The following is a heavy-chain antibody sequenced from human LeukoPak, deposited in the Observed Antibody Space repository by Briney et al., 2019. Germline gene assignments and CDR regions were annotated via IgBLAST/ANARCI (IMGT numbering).Heavy chain of an antibody. CDR2: ISAYNGNT. CDR3: AIAWGSNYYGSGSYYDVGAFDI. Sequence: ASVKVSCKASGYTFTSYGISWVRQAPGQGLEWMGWISAYNGNTNYAQKLQGRVNMTTDTSTGTAYMELRSLRSDDTAVYYCAIAWGSNYYGSGSYYDVGAFDIWGQGTMVTVSS. D-gene: IGHD3-10*01. J-gene: IGHJ3*02. V-gene: IGHV1-18*01. CDR1: GYTFTSYG.